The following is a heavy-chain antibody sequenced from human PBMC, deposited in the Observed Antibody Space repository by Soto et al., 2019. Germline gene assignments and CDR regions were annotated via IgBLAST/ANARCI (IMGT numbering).Heavy chain of an antibody. D-gene: IGHD3-22*01. CDR1: GFSFSISP. CDR2: ISGSGGST. Sequence: GGSLRLSCAASGFSFSISPMHWVRQAPGKGLEWVSAISGSGGSTYYADSVKGRFTISRDNSKNTLYLQMNSLRAEDTAVYYCATRDYDSSGYYYLYYYYGMDVWGQGTTVTVSS. V-gene: IGHV3-23*01. J-gene: IGHJ6*02. CDR3: ATRDYDSSGYYYLYYYYGMDV.